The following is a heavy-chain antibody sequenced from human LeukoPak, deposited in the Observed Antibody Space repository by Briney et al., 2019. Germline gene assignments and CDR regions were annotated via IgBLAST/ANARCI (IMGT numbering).Heavy chain of an antibody. V-gene: IGHV3-15*01. CDR1: GFTFSNAW. D-gene: IGHD2-2*01. Sequence: GGSLRLSCAAYGFTFSNAWMSWVRQAPGKGLEWVGRIKSKIDGGTTDYAAAVKARFTISRDDSKNTLYLQMNSLKTEDTAVYYCTTDGCSSTSCYVGWGYYYGMDVWGQGTTVTVSS. CDR3: TTDGCSSTSCYVGWGYYYGMDV. CDR2: IKSKIDGGTT. J-gene: IGHJ6*02.